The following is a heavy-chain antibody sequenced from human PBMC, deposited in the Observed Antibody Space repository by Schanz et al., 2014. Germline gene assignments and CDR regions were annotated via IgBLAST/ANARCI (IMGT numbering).Heavy chain of an antibody. CDR1: GAASGFTFSNYA. J-gene: IGHJ5*02. V-gene: IGHV3-30*02. Sequence: QMHLAESGGGVVQPGRSLRLSCAASGAASGFTFSNYAMHWVRQAPGEGLEWVAFIRFDASHKYYADSVKGRFTISRDNSKNTLYLQMDTLRVEDTAMFYCARDMTIAPAWGQGTLVTVSS. CDR3: ARDMTIAPA. CDR2: IRFDASHK. D-gene: IGHD6-13*01.